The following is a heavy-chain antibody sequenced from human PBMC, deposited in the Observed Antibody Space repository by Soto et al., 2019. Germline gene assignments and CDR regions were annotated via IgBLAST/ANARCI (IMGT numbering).Heavy chain of an antibody. J-gene: IGHJ4*02. CDR1: GFTFSTYS. CDR2: ISSSSSYI. CDR3: ASPEYYYDTSGWYY. V-gene: IGHV3-21*01. Sequence: EVQLVESGGGLVKPGGSLRLSCAASGFTFSTYSMNWVRQAPGKGLEWVSSISSSSSYIYYADSVKGRFTISRDNAKNSLYLQLNSLRADDTAVYYCASPEYYYDTSGWYYWGQGPLVTVSS. D-gene: IGHD3-22*01.